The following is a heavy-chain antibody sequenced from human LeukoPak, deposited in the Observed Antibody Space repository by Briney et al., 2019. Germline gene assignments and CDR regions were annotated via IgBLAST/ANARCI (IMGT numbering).Heavy chain of an antibody. D-gene: IGHD6-19*01. CDR1: GYTFTGYY. J-gene: IGHJ4*02. V-gene: IGHV1-69*04. CDR2: IIPILGIA. CDR3: ASEAVAGTYTYFDY. Sequence: ASVKVSCKASGYTFTGYYMHWVRQAPGQGLEWMGRIIPILGIANYAQKFQGRVTITADKSTSTAYMELSSLRSEDTAVYYCASEAVAGTYTYFDYWGQGTLVTVSS.